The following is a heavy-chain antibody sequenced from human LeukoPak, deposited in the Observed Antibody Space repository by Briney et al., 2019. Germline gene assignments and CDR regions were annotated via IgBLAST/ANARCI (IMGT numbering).Heavy chain of an antibody. CDR3: ARDEALNPPYDSSGVVDY. CDR2: ISSNGHGT. V-gene: IGHV3-64*01. J-gene: IGHJ4*02. CDR1: GFTFSSYA. Sequence: SGGSLRLSCEASGFTFSSYAMDWVRQAPGKGLEHVSGISSNGHGTHYANSVKDRFTISRDNSKNKLYLQMDSLRVEDMAVYYCARDEALNPPYDSSGVVDYWGQGTLVTVSS. D-gene: IGHD3-22*01.